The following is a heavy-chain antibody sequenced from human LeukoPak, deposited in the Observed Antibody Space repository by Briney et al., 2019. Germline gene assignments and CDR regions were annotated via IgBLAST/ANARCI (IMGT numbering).Heavy chain of an antibody. V-gene: IGHV3-21*01. D-gene: IGHD5-18*01. CDR1: GFTFSSYS. CDR2: ISSGSSHI. Sequence: GGSLRLSCAASGFTFSSYSMNWVRQAPGKGLEGVSSISSGSSHIYYADSVKGRLTISRDNAKNSLYLQMDSLRAEDTAVYYCARGVDTTMALRGGMDVWGQGTTVTVSS. CDR3: ARGVDTTMALRGGMDV. J-gene: IGHJ6*01.